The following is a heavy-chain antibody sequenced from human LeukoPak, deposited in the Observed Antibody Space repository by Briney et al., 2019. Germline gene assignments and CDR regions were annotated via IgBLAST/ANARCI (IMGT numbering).Heavy chain of an antibody. D-gene: IGHD3-10*01. CDR2: IIPIFGTA. V-gene: IGHV1-69*13. Sequence: VASVKVSCKASGGTFSSYAISWVRQAPGQGLEWMGGIIPIFGTANYAQKFQGRVTITADESTSTAYMELSSLRSEDTAVYYCARDRGLWFGELQPDYGMDVWGQGTTVTVSS. CDR1: GGTFSSYA. J-gene: IGHJ6*02. CDR3: ARDRGLWFGELQPDYGMDV.